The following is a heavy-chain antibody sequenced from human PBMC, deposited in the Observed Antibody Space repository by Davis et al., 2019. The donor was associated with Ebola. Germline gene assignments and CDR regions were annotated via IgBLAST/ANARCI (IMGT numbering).Heavy chain of an antibody. D-gene: IGHD2-15*01. V-gene: IGHV3-30*18. CDR2: ISYDGSNK. J-gene: IGHJ6*03. CDR1: GFTFSSYG. CDR3: AKDRRGYCSGGSCYYYYYMDV. Sequence: PGGSLRLSCAASGFTFSSYGMHWVRQAPGKGLEWVAVISYDGSNKDYADSVKGRFTISRDNSKNTLYLQMNSLRAEDTAVYYCAKDRRGYCSGGSCYYYYYMDVWGKGTTVTVSS.